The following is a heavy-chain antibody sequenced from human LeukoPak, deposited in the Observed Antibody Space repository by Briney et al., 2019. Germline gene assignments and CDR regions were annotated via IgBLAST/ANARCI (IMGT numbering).Heavy chain of an antibody. CDR1: GFTFSSYA. CDR3: AKDYLVYYFDY. J-gene: IGHJ4*02. CDR2: ISGSGGST. V-gene: IGHV3-23*01. Sequence: GGSLRLSCAASGFTFSSYAMSWVRQAPGKGLEWVSGISGSGGSTYYADSVKGRFTISKDNSKNTLYLQMNSLRAEDTAVYYCAKDYLVYYFDYWGQGTLVTVSS. D-gene: IGHD5/OR15-5a*01.